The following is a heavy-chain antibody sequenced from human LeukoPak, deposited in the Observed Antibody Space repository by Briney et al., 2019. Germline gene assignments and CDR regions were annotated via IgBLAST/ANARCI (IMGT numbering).Heavy chain of an antibody. CDR1: GGSISSSSYY. V-gene: IGHV3-11*04. CDR2: ISSSGSTI. D-gene: IGHD5-12*01. CDR3: AREATDIDY. Sequence: LSLTCTVSGGSISSSSYYWGWIRQAPGKGLEWVSYISSSGSTIYYADSVKGRFTISRDNTKNSLYLQMNSLRAEDTAVYYCAREATDIDYWGQGTLVTVSS. J-gene: IGHJ4*02.